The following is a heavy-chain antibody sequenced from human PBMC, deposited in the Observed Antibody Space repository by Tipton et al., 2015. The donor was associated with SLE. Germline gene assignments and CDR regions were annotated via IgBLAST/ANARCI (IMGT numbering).Heavy chain of an antibody. CDR3: ASPIFGVVIIRGSGMDV. CDR1: GGTFSSYA. J-gene: IGHJ6*02. Sequence: QSGAEVKKPGSSVKVSCKASGGTFSSYAISWVRQAPGQGLEWMGGIIPIFGTANYAQKFQGRVTITTDESTSTAYMELSSLRSEDTAVYYCASPIFGVVIIRGSGMDVWGQGTTVTVSS. CDR2: IIPIFGTA. V-gene: IGHV1-69*05. D-gene: IGHD3-3*01.